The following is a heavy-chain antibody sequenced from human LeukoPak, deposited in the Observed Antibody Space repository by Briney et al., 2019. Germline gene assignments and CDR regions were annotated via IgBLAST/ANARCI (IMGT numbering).Heavy chain of an antibody. D-gene: IGHD5-18*01. Sequence: GGSLRLSCAASGFTFSSYGMHWVRQAPGKGLEWVAVIWYDGSNKYYANSVKGRFTISRDNSKNTLYLQMNSLRAEDTAVYYCARVEGNGYGFDYWGQGTLVTVSS. CDR1: GFTFSSYG. CDR2: IWYDGSNK. V-gene: IGHV3-33*01. CDR3: ARVEGNGYGFDY. J-gene: IGHJ4*02.